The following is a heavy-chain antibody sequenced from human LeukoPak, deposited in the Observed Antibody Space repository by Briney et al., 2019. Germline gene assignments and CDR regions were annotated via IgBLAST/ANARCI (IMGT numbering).Heavy chain of an antibody. CDR3: AKPSVWMTTDY. CDR2: IGGSGGST. D-gene: IGHD4-11*01. V-gene: IGHV3-23*01. Sequence: GGSLRLSCAASGFTFSSYGMSWVRQAPGKGLEWVSAIGGSGGSTYYADSVKGRFTISRDNSKNTLYLQMNSLRAEDTAVYYCAKPSVWMTTDYWGQGTLVTVSS. CDR1: GFTFSSYG. J-gene: IGHJ4*02.